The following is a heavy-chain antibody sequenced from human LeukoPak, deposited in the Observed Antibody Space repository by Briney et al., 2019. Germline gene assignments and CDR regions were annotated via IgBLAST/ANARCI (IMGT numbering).Heavy chain of an antibody. CDR3: ARQAYGSGMAAFDY. Sequence: GESLKISCEASGYSFTRYWIGWVRQMPGEGLEWMGIIYPGDSDTRYSPSFQGQVSISADKSISTTYLQWSSLKASDTATYYCARQAYGSGMAAFDYWGQGTLVTVSS. CDR1: GYSFTRYW. V-gene: IGHV5-51*01. J-gene: IGHJ4*02. CDR2: IYPGDSDT. D-gene: IGHD3-10*01.